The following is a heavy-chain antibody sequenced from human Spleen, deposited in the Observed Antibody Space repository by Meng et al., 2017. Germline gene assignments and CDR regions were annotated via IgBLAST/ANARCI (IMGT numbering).Heavy chain of an antibody. CDR3: ARGGRYSYNMCDY. D-gene: IGHD3-16*02. Sequence: KVSCKGSGFTFTSYWIGWVRQMPGKGLEWMGIIYPGDSDTKYSPSFQGQVIISADKSINTAYLQWNSLKASDSAMYYCARGGRYSYNMCDYWGQGTLVTVSS. CDR2: IYPGDSDT. J-gene: IGHJ4*02. V-gene: IGHV5-51*01. CDR1: GFTFTSYW.